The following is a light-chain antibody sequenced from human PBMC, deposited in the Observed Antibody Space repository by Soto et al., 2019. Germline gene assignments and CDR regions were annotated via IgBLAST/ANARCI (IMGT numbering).Light chain of an antibody. J-gene: IGKJ3*01. Sequence: EIVLTQSPATLSLSPGERATLSSRASQSVSSYLAWYQQKPGQAPRLLIYDASNRATGIPARFSGSGSGTDFTLTISSLEPEDFAVYYCQQLRTFGPGTKVDIK. CDR1: QSVSSY. V-gene: IGKV3-11*01. CDR2: DAS. CDR3: QQLRT.